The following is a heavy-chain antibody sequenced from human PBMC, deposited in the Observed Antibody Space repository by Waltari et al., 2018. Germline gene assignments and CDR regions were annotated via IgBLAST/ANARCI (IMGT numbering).Heavy chain of an antibody. V-gene: IGHV4-39*07. Sequence: QLQLQESGPGLVKPSETLSLTCTVSGGSISSSSYYWRWIRQPPGKGLEWIGSIYYSGSTYYNPSLKSRVTISVDTSKNQFSLKLSSVTAADTAVYYCARAMITFGGAHYFDYWGQGTLVTVSS. CDR2: IYYSGST. J-gene: IGHJ4*02. CDR3: ARAMITFGGAHYFDY. CDR1: GGSISSSSYY. D-gene: IGHD3-16*01.